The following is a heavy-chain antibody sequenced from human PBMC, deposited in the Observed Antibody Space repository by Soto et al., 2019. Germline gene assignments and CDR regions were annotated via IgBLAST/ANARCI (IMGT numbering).Heavy chain of an antibody. J-gene: IGHJ4*02. D-gene: IGHD3-16*01. Sequence: QLQLQESGPGLVKPSETLSLTCTVSGGSISSSSYYWGWIRQPPGKGLEWIGSIYYSGSTYYNPSLKSRVTISVDTSKNQFSLNRSSVTAADTAVYYCARRGGSPTIDYWGQGTLVTVSS. CDR3: ARRGGSPTIDY. V-gene: IGHV4-39*01. CDR2: IYYSGST. CDR1: GGSISSSSYY.